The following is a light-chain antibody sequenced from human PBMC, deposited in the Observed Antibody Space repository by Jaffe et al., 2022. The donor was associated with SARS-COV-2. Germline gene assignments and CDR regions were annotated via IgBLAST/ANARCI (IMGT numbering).Light chain of an antibody. V-gene: IGLV2-23*02. Sequence: QSALTQPASVSGSPGQSITISCTGTSSDVGSYNLVSWYQQHPGKAPKLMIYEVSKRPSGVSNRFSASKSGNTASLTISGLQTDDEAEYYCCSYGGSSNVVFGGGTKLTVL. CDR3: CSYGGSSNVV. CDR1: SSDVGSYNL. CDR2: EVS. J-gene: IGLJ2*01.